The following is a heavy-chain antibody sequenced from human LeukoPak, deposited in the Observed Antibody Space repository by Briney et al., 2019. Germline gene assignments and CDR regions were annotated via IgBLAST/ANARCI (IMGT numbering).Heavy chain of an antibody. CDR1: GGTFSSYA. V-gene: IGHV1-69*01. CDR2: IIPIFGTA. J-gene: IGHJ5*02. D-gene: IGHD3-3*01. Sequence: GSSVKVSCKASGGTFSSYAISWVRQAPGQGLEWMGGIIPIFGTANYAQKFQGRVTITADESTSTAYMELSSLRSEDTAVYYCARENTYTIFGVVIHERFDPWGQGTLVTVSS. CDR3: ARENTYTIFGVVIHERFDP.